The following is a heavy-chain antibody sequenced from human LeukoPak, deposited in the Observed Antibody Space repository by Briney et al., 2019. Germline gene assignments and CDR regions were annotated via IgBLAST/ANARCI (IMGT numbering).Heavy chain of an antibody. Sequence: PSETLSLTCTVSGGSISSYYWSWIRRPPGKGLEWIGYIYYSGSTNYNPSLKSRVTISVDTSKNQFSLKLSSVTAADTAVYYCARGVYFDPWGQGTLVTVSS. V-gene: IGHV4-59*01. D-gene: IGHD6-13*01. CDR1: GGSISSYY. CDR2: IYYSGST. J-gene: IGHJ5*02. CDR3: ARGVYFDP.